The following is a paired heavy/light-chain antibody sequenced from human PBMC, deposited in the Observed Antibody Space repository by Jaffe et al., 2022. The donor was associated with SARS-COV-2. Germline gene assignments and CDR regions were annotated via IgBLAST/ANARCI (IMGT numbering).Light chain of an antibody. CDR2: DAS. J-gene: IGKJ5*01. V-gene: IGKV3-11*01. CDR3: QQRSNWPIT. CDR1: QTVSSF. Sequence: EIVLTQSPATLSLSPGERATLSCRASQTVSSFFAWYQQKPGQAPRLLIYDASNRAAGIPARFSGSGSGTDFTLTISTLEPEDFAVYYCQQRSNWPITFGQGTRLEIK.
Heavy chain of an antibody. Sequence: QPHLVQSGGGVVQPGRSLRLSCAASRLSIINNDMQWVRQAPGKGLEWVAVIRYDGSNIYYADSVKGRFTISRDNFNNTVYLQMDSLRVEDTAVYFCARDGVGATAFYGYLDLWGQGTLVTVTS. J-gene: IGHJ4*02. CDR3: ARDGVGATAFYGYLDL. CDR2: IRYDGSNI. D-gene: IGHD1-26*01. V-gene: IGHV3-33*01. CDR1: RLSIINND.